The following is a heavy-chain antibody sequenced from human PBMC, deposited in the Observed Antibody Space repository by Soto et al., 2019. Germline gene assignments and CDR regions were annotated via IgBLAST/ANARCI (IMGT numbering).Heavy chain of an antibody. D-gene: IGHD6-19*01. CDR1: GFTFSSYE. CDR3: ARAVAGTFDY. CDR2: ISSSGSTI. Sequence: EVQLVESGGGLVQPGGSLRLSCAASGFTFSSYEMNWVRQAPGKGLEWVSYISSSGSTIYYADSVKGRFTISRDNAKNSLYLQMNSLRADDTAVYYCARAVAGTFDYWGQGTLVTVSS. V-gene: IGHV3-48*03. J-gene: IGHJ4*02.